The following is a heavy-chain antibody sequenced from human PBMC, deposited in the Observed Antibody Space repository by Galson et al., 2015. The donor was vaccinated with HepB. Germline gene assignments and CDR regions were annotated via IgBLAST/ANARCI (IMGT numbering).Heavy chain of an antibody. J-gene: IGHJ5*02. V-gene: IGHV3-15*01. Sequence: SLRLSCAASGFTFSNAWMTWVRQAPGKGLEWVGRIKRKTDGGTTDYAAPVKGRFTMSRDDSKNTLYLQMNSLKTEVPAVYYCTTVAHTPTVSSSLDTWAQRTLITVSS. CDR1: GFTFSNAW. CDR2: IKRKTDGGTT. CDR3: TTVAHTPTVSSSLDT. D-gene: IGHD5-18*01.